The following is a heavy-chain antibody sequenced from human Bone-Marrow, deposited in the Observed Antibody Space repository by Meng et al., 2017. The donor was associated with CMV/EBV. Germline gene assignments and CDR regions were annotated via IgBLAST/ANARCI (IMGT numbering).Heavy chain of an antibody. CDR1: GFTFSSYA. J-gene: IGHJ6*02. CDR2: ISGSGGST. Sequence: GESLKISCAASGFTFSSYAMSWVRQAPGKGLEWVSAISGSGGSTYYADSVKGRFTISRDNSKNTLYLQMNSLRAEDTAVYYCARDGQQHAYYYYGMDVWGQGTTVTVSS. V-gene: IGHV3-23*01. CDR3: ARDGQQHAYYYYGMDV. D-gene: IGHD6-13*01.